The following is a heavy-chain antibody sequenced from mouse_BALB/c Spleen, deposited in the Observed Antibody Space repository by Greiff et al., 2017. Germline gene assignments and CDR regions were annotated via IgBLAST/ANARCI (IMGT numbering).Heavy chain of an antibody. CDR1: GFTFSSYG. CDR3: ARDLGVRRYFDV. Sequence: EVQVVESGGDLVKPGGSLKLSCAASGFTFSSYGMSWVRQTPDKRLEWVATISSGGSYTYYPDSVKGRFTISRDNAKNTLYLQMSSLKSEDTAMYYCARDLGVRRYFDVWGAGTTVTVSS. CDR2: ISSGGSYT. J-gene: IGHJ1*01. V-gene: IGHV5-6*01. D-gene: IGHD2-14*01.